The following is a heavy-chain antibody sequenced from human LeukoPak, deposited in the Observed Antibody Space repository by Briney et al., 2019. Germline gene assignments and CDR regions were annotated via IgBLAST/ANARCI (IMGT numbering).Heavy chain of an antibody. V-gene: IGHV3-20*04. CDR2: INWNGGST. Sequence: PGGSLRLSCAASGFTFDDYGMSWVRQAPGKGLEWVSGINWNGGSTGYADAVKGRFTISRDNAKNSLYLQMNSLRAEDTALYYCARDAPGLIDDYGGNKNTSPWGNAFDIWGQGTMVTVSS. CDR3: ARDAPGLIDDYGGNKNTSPWGNAFDI. J-gene: IGHJ3*02. CDR1: GFTFDDYG. D-gene: IGHD4-23*01.